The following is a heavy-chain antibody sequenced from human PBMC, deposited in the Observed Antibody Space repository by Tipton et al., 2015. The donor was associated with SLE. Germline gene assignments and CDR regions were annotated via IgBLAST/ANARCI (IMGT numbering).Heavy chain of an antibody. V-gene: IGHV4-34*01. CDR3: ARLLPQYYYDSSGQNGDCWYFDL. CDR1: GGSFSGYY. J-gene: IGHJ2*01. Sequence: LRLSCAVYGGSFSGYYWSWIRQPPGKGLEWIGEINHSGSTNYNPSLKSRVTISVDTSKNQFSLKLSSVTAADTAVYYCARLLPQYYYDSSGQNGDCWYFDLWGRGTLVTVSS. D-gene: IGHD3-22*01. CDR2: INHSGST.